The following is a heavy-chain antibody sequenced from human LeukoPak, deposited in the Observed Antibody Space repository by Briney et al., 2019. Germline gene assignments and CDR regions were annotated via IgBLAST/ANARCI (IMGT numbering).Heavy chain of an antibody. D-gene: IGHD6-13*01. CDR2: IYYSGST. CDR1: GGSISSHY. J-gene: IGHJ4*02. V-gene: IGHV4-59*11. CDR3: ARKQQLRFGVAGVYFDY. Sequence: SETLSLTCTVSGGSISSHYWSWIRQPPGKGLEWIGYIYYSGSTNYNPSLKSRVTISVDTSKNQFSLKLSSVTAADTAVYYCARKQQLRFGVAGVYFDYWGQGTLVTVSS.